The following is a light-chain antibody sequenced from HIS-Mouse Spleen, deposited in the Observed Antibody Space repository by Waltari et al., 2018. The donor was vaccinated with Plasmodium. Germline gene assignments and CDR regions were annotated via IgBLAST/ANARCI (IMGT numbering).Light chain of an antibody. CDR1: QAVSSN. J-gene: IGKJ3*01. Sequence: EIVMTQSPATLAVSPGERATLSCRASQAVSSNLPWYQQKPGPAPRHLIYGASTRATGIPAMFSGSGSETEFTLTISSLQSEDFAVYYCQQYNNWSFTFGPGTKVDIK. CDR3: QQYNNWSFT. V-gene: IGKV3-15*01. CDR2: GAS.